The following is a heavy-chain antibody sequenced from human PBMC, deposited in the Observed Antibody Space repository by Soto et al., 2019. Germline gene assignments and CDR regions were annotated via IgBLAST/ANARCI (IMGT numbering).Heavy chain of an antibody. CDR3: ARARTVGVEFWFDP. D-gene: IGHD4-4*01. J-gene: IGHJ5*02. CDR1: GGPINSGGYS. CDR2: IYHRGDT. V-gene: IGHV4-30-2*01. Sequence: SETLSLTCAVSGGPINSGGYSWNWIRQPPGKGLEWIGHIYHRGDTYYNPSLKSRVTISVDRSKNQFSLNLTSVTAADTAVYFCARARTVGVEFWFDPWGQGTLVTVSS.